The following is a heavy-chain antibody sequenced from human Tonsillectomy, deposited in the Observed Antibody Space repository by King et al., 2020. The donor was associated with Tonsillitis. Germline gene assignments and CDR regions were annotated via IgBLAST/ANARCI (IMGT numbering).Heavy chain of an antibody. CDR2: INQDGSEK. J-gene: IGHJ4*02. CDR1: GFTFSSYW. CDR3: VRDTYTSFEGD. Sequence: VQLVESGGDLVQPGGSLRLSCAASGFTFSSYWMTWVRQAPGKGLEWVANINQDGSEKYYVDSVKGRFTISRDNAKNSLYLEMNSLRVDDTAVYYCVRDTYTSFEGDWGQGTLVTVSS. V-gene: IGHV3-7*03. D-gene: IGHD2-2*01.